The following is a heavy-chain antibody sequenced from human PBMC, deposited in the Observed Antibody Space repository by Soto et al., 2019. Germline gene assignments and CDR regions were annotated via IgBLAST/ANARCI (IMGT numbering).Heavy chain of an antibody. CDR3: AGGLITIFGVAPSWFDP. CDR2: MNPNSGNT. Sequence: ASVKVSCKASGYTFTSYDINWVRQATGQGLEWMGWMNPNSGNTGYAQKFQGRVTMTRNTSISTAYMELSSLRSEDTAVYYCAGGLITIFGVAPSWFDPWGQGTLVTVSS. V-gene: IGHV1-8*01. D-gene: IGHD3-3*01. J-gene: IGHJ5*02. CDR1: GYTFTSYD.